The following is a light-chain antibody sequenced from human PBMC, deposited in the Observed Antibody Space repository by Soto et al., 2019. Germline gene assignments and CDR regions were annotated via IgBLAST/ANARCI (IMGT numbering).Light chain of an antibody. V-gene: IGKV4-1*01. CDR2: WAS. CDR1: QNVLYSSNNKNY. J-gene: IGKJ5*01. Sequence: DIVMTQSPDSLAVSLGERATINCKSSQNVLYSSNNKNYLAWYQQTPGQPPKLLIYWASTRESGVPDRFSGSGSGTDFTLTISTLQAEDVAIYYCQQYYSSPPTFGQGTSLEIK. CDR3: QQYYSSPPT.